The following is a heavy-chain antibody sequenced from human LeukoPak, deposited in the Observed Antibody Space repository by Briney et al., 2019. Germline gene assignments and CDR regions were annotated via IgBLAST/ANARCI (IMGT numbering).Heavy chain of an antibody. V-gene: IGHV1-2*02. CDR3: ARDPGGYSYGFDY. D-gene: IGHD5-18*01. CDR1: GYTFTGYY. Sequence: ASVKVSCKASGYTFTGYYMHWVRQAPGQGLEWMGWINPNSGGTNYAQKFQGRVTMTRDTSISTAYMELSRLRSDDTAVYYCARDPGGYSYGFDYWGQGTLVTVSS. J-gene: IGHJ4*02. CDR2: INPNSGGT.